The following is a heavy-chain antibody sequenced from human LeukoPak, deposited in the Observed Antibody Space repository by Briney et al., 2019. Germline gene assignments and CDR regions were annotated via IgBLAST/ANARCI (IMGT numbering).Heavy chain of an antibody. CDR3: ARGPYDYVWGSHREGAFDI. J-gene: IGHJ3*02. CDR2: IIPIFGTA. CDR1: GGTFSSYA. V-gene: IGHV1-69*05. D-gene: IGHD3-16*01. Sequence: ASVKVSCKASGGTFSSYAISWVRQAPGQGLEWMGGIIPIFGTANYAQKFQGRVTITTDESTSIAYMELSSLRSEDTAVYYCARGPYDYVWGSHREGAFDIWGQGTMVTVSS.